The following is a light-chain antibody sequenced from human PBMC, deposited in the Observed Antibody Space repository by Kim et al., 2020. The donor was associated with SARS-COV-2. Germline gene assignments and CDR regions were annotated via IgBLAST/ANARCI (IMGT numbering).Light chain of an antibody. Sequence: GQLITISCTGTSSDGGSYNLVSWYQQHPGKAPKLMIYEVSKRPSGVSNRFSGSKSGNTASLTISGLQAEDEADYYCCSYAGSSTWVFGGGTQLTVL. CDR1: SSDGGSYNL. J-gene: IGLJ3*02. CDR3: CSYAGSSTWV. V-gene: IGLV2-23*02. CDR2: EVS.